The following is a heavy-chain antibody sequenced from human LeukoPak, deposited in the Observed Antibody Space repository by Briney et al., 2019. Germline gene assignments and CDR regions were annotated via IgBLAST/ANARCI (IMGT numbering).Heavy chain of an antibody. Sequence: PSETLSLTCAVYGGSFSGYYWSWIRQPPGKGLEWIGEINHSGSTNYNPSLKSRVTISVDTSKNQFSLKLSSVTAADTAVYYCARSSGSYYVDRYFQHWGQGTLVTVSS. D-gene: IGHD1-26*01. CDR3: ARSSGSYYVDRYFQH. J-gene: IGHJ1*01. CDR2: INHSGST. CDR1: GGSFSGYY. V-gene: IGHV4-34*01.